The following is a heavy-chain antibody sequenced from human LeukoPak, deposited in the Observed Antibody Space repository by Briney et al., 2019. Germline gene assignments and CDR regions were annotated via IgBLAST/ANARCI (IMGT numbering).Heavy chain of an antibody. CDR2: IYYSGST. J-gene: IGHJ6*03. Sequence: PSETLSLTCTVSGGSISSSSYYWGWIRQPPGKGLEWIGSIYYSGSTYYNPSLKSRVTISVDTSKNQFSLKLSSVTAADTAVYYCARRFAMVGPRLYYYYYYMDVWGKGTTVTVSS. D-gene: IGHD5-18*01. CDR1: GGSISSSSYY. V-gene: IGHV4-39*01. CDR3: ARRFAMVGPRLYYYYYYMDV.